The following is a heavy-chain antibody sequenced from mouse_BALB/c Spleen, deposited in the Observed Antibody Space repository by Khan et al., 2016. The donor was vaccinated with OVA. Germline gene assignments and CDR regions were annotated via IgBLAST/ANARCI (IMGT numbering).Heavy chain of an antibody. CDR2: IFPGNVNN. CDR1: DYTFTSYY. D-gene: IGHD2-2*01. V-gene: IGHV1S56*01. CDR3: ARGGYGAFAY. Sequence: QVQLKESGPELVKPGTSVRISCKASDYTFTSYYIHWVKQRPGQGLEWIGWIFPGNVNNNYTEKFKGKATLTADKSSSTAYMQLSSLTSEDSAVDFCARGGYGAFAYWGQGTLVTVSA. J-gene: IGHJ3*01.